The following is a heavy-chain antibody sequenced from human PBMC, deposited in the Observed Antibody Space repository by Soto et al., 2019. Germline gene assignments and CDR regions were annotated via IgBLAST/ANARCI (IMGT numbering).Heavy chain of an antibody. CDR1: GGTFSSYA. V-gene: IGHV1-69*13. Sequence: SVKVSCKASGGTFSSYAISWVRQAPGQGLEWMGGIIPIFGTANYAQKFQGRVTITADESTSTAYMELSSLRSEDTAVYYCARGAKLYYDILTGPGGMDVWGQGTTVTVSS. CDR3: ARGAKLYYDILTGPGGMDV. J-gene: IGHJ6*02. CDR2: IIPIFGTA. D-gene: IGHD3-9*01.